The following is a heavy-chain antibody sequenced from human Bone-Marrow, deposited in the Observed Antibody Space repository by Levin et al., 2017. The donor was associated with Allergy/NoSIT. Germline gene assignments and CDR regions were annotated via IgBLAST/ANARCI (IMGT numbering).Heavy chain of an antibody. CDR2: IYHSGST. V-gene: IGHV4-30-2*01. CDR1: GGSISSGGYS. CDR3: ARRIAAAGAFDY. Sequence: LRLSCAVSGGSISSGGYSWSWIRQPPGKGLEWIGYIYHSGSTYYNPSLKSRVTISVDRSKNQFSLKLSSVTAADTAVYYCARRIAAAGAFDYWGQGTLVTVSS. D-gene: IGHD6-13*01. J-gene: IGHJ4*02.